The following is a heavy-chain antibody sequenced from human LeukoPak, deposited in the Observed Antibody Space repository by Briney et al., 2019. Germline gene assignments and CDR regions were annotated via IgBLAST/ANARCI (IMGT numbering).Heavy chain of an antibody. CDR3: ARDGIAAARGYFDY. J-gene: IGHJ4*02. D-gene: IGHD6-13*01. V-gene: IGHV4-59*01. CDR2: IYYSGST. CDR1: GGSISSYY. Sequence: SETLSLTCTVSGGSISSYYWTWIRQPPGKGLEWIGHIYYSGSTNYNPSLQSRITMSVDASKNQFSLKLDSVTTADTAVYYCARDGIAAARGYFDYWGQGTLVTVSS.